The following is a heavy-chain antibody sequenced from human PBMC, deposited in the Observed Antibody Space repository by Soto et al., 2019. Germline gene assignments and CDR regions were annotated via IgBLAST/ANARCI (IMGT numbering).Heavy chain of an antibody. CDR1: GYTFTSND. CDR2: MNPNSGNT. Sequence: VSVKASCKASGYTFTSNDINWVRQATGQGLEWMGWMNPNSGNTGYAQKFQGRVTMTRNTSISTAYMELNSLRAEDTAVYYCARDELLLTAYYYYGMDVWGQGTTVTVSS. V-gene: IGHV1-8*01. CDR3: ARDELLLTAYYYYGMDV. J-gene: IGHJ6*02. D-gene: IGHD3-10*01.